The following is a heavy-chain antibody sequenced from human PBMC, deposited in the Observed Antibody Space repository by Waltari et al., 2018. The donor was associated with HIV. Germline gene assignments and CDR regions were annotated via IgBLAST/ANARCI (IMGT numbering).Heavy chain of an antibody. V-gene: IGHV5-51*01. CDR3: VRLSDQYDSSGYYGWFDP. CDR1: GYTFSGYW. D-gene: IGHD3-22*01. J-gene: IGHJ5*02. Sequence: EVQLVQSGAEVNKPGESLKISCKASGYTFSGYWIGWVPQMPGEGLDWMGIVYPRDSDTRYSPSFQGQVTISADMSTSTAYLQWGSLKASDTAMYFCVRLSDQYDSSGYYGWFDPWGQGTPVTVSS. CDR2: VYPRDSDT.